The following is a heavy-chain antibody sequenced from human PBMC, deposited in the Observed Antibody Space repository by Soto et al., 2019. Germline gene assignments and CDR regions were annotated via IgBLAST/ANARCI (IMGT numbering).Heavy chain of an antibody. CDR3: AHAIAARREKYYFDY. CDR2: IYWDDDK. CDR1: GFSLSTSGVG. D-gene: IGHD6-13*01. V-gene: IGHV2-5*02. J-gene: IGHJ4*02. Sequence: QITLKESGPTLVKPTQTLTLTCTFSGFSLSTSGVGVGWIRQPPGKALEWLALIYWDDDKRYSPSLKSRLTITKDTSKNQVVLTMTNMDPVDTATYYCAHAIAARREKYYFDYWGQGTLVTVSS.